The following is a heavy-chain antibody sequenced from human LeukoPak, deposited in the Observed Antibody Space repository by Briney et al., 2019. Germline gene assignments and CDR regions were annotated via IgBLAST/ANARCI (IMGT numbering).Heavy chain of an antibody. Sequence: GGSLRLSCAASGFTFSDYYMSWIRQAPGKGLEWVSYISSGGSTKYYADSVKGRFTISRDNAKNSLYLQMNSLRAEDTAVYYCARVHCSSTSCYRGHFDYWGQGTLVTVSS. V-gene: IGHV3-11*01. CDR1: GFTFSDYY. D-gene: IGHD2-2*02. CDR2: ISSGGSTK. CDR3: ARVHCSSTSCYRGHFDY. J-gene: IGHJ4*02.